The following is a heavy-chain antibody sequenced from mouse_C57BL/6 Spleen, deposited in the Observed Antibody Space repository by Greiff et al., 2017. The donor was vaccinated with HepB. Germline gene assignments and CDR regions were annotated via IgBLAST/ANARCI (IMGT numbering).Heavy chain of an antibody. V-gene: IGHV1-55*01. CDR2: IYPGSGST. J-gene: IGHJ3*01. CDR1: GYTFTSYW. Sequence: VQLQQPGAELVKPGASVKMSCKASGYTFTSYWITWVKQRPGQGLEWIGDIYPGSGSTNYNEKFKSKATLTVDTSSSTAYMQLSSLTSEDSAVYYCARDDYYGSSFWFAYWGQGTLVTVSA. D-gene: IGHD1-1*01. CDR3: ARDDYYGSSFWFAY.